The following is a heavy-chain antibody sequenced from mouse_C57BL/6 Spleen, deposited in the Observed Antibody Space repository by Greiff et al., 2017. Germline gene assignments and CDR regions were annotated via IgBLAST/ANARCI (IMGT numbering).Heavy chain of an antibody. CDR2: ISSGSSTI. CDR1: GFTFSDYG. J-gene: IGHJ1*03. CDR3: ANNYYGSSYWYFDV. Sequence: EVKLMESGGGLVKPGGSLKLSCAASGFTFSDYGMHWVRQAPEKGLEWVAYISSGSSTIYYADTVKGRFTISRDNAKNTLFLQMTSLRSEDTAMYYCANNYYGSSYWYFDVWGTGTTVTVSS. D-gene: IGHD1-1*01. V-gene: IGHV5-17*01.